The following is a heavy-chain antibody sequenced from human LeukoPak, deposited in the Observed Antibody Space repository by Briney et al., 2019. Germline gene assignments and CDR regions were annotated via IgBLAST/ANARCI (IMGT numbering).Heavy chain of an antibody. V-gene: IGHV1-46*01. D-gene: IGHD4-23*01. Sequence: ASVKVSCKASGYTFTSYYMHWVRQAPGQGLEWMGIIKPSGGSTSYAQKFQGRVTMTRDMSTSTVYMELSSLRSEDTAVYYCARDRNGGNANYYYFDYWGQGTLVTVSS. J-gene: IGHJ4*02. CDR2: IKPSGGST. CDR3: ARDRNGGNANYYYFDY. CDR1: GYTFTSYY.